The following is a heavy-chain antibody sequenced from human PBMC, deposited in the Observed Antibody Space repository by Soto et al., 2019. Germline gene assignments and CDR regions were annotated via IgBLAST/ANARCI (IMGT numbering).Heavy chain of an antibody. CDR3: ARLSSYYDSSGYPGYDAFDI. Sequence: QLQLQESGPGLVKPSETLSLTCTVSGGSISSSSYYWGWIRQPPGKGLEWIGSIYYSGSTYYNPSLKSRVTIAVDTSKNQFSLKLSSVTAADTAVYYCARLSSYYDSSGYPGYDAFDIWGQGTMVTVSS. D-gene: IGHD3-22*01. CDR1: GGSISSSSYY. CDR2: IYYSGST. J-gene: IGHJ3*02. V-gene: IGHV4-39*01.